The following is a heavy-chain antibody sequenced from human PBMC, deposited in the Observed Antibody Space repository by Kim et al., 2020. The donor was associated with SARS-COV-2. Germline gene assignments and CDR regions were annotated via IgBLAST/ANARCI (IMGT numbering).Heavy chain of an antibody. D-gene: IGHD3-9*01. CDR1: GFTFGDYA. CDR3: AKDIRPGGYDILTGYPPDY. V-gene: IGHV3-9*01. Sequence: GGSLRLSCAASGFTFGDYAMHWVRQAPGKGLEWVSGISWNSGSIGYADSVKGRFTISRDNAKNSLYLQMNSLRAEDTALYYCAKDIRPGGYDILTGYPPDYWGQGTLVTVSS. CDR2: ISWNSGSI. J-gene: IGHJ4*02.